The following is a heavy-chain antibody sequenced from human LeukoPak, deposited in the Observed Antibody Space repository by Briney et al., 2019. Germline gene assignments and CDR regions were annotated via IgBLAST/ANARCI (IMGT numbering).Heavy chain of an antibody. V-gene: IGHV3-74*01. D-gene: IGHD3-22*01. CDR3: AREGYYYDGSGYYPMNAFDI. Sequence: GGSLRLSCAASGLTVSSSYMSWVRQAPGKGLAWVSRINSDGRTTSYADSVKGRFTISRENAKNTLYLQMNSLRAEDTAVYYCAREGYYYDGSGYYPMNAFDIWGQGTMVTVSS. J-gene: IGHJ3*02. CDR2: INSDGRTT. CDR1: GLTVSSSY.